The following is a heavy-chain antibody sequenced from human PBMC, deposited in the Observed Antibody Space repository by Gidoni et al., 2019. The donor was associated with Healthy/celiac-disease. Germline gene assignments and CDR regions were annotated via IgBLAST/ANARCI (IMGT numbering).Heavy chain of an antibody. Sequence: QLVESGGGVVQPGRSLRLSCAASGFTFSSYAMHWVRQAPGKGLEWVAVISYDGSNKYYADSVKGRFTISRDNSKNTLYLQMNSLRAEDTAVYYCARDGESSSWYAPYYYYYGMDVWGQGTTVTVSS. V-gene: IGHV3-30-3*01. D-gene: IGHD6-13*01. CDR2: ISYDGSNK. J-gene: IGHJ6*02. CDR3: ARDGESSSWYAPYYYYYGMDV. CDR1: GFTFSSYA.